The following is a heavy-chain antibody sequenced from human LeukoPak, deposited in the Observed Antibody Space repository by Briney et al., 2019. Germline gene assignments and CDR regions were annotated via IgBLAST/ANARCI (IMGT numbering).Heavy chain of an antibody. CDR2: IDSDGTDT. D-gene: IGHD3-16*01. J-gene: IGHJ6*03. Sequence: GGSLRLSSAAPGFTSGSYWMHWVLQAPGKGPQSVSRIDSDGTDTPNPDSVKGRFTIYRDNAKNTLYLQMTSLRGEDTTVYYCARGMLSRAGYHWYYYMDVWGKGAMVTVSS. CDR1: GFTSGSYW. V-gene: IGHV3-74*01. CDR3: ARGMLSRAGYHWYYYMDV.